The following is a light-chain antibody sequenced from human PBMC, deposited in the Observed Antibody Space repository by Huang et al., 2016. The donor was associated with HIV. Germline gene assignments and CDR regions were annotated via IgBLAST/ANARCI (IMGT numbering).Light chain of an antibody. V-gene: IGKV4-1*01. CDR3: HQFYRTPQT. CDR1: QSVFYNSNTKNY. Sequence: DIVVTQSPDSLALSLGERAVINCTSSQSVFYNSNTKNYLNWYQVKPGQPPKLLIYWASTRESGVPDRFSGSVSGTDFTLTISNLQAEDVAVYYCHQFYRTPQTFGQGTKV. CDR2: WAS. J-gene: IGKJ1*01.